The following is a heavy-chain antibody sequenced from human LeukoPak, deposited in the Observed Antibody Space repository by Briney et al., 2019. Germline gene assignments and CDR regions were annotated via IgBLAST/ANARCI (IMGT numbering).Heavy chain of an antibody. CDR2: IYYSGST. Sequence: SETLSLTCTVSGGSISSYYWSWIRQPPGKGLEWIGYIYYSGSTNYNPSLKSRVTISVDTSKNQFSLKLSSVTAADTAVYYCARVPTYHYYDSSGYYYFDYWGQGTLVTVSS. CDR3: ARVPTYHYYDSSGYYYFDY. V-gene: IGHV4-59*12. J-gene: IGHJ4*02. CDR1: GGSISSYY. D-gene: IGHD3-22*01.